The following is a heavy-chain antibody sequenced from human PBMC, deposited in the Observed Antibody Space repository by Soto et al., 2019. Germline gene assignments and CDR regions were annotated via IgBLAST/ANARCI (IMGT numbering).Heavy chain of an antibody. CDR3: ARDLWLGKASGLDY. V-gene: IGHV1-18*01. CDR2: ISAYNGNT. D-gene: IGHD3-10*01. J-gene: IGHJ4*02. Sequence: QVQLVQSGAEVKKPGASVKVSCKASGYTFTSYGISWVRQAPGQGLEWMGWISAYNGNTNYAQKLQGRVTMTTDTSTRPAYMELRSLTSADTAVYYCARDLWLGKASGLDYWGQGALVTVSS. CDR1: GYTFTSYG.